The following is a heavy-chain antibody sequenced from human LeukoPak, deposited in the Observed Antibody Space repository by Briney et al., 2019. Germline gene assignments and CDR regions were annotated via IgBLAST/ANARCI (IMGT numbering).Heavy chain of an antibody. D-gene: IGHD3-9*01. CDR1: GFTFSSYS. V-gene: IGHV3-48*04. Sequence: PGGSLRLSCAASGFTFSSYSMNWVRQAPGKGLEWVSYISSSSSTIYYADSVKGRFTISRDDAKNSLYLHMNSLRAEDTAVYYCARDGLRYLPAGYFDYWGQGTLVTVSS. J-gene: IGHJ4*02. CDR3: ARDGLRYLPAGYFDY. CDR2: ISSSSSTI.